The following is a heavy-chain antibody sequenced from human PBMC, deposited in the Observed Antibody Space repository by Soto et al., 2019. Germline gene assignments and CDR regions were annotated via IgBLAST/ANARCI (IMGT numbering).Heavy chain of an antibody. CDR3: ARAGMGARRKTEVFDY. J-gene: IGHJ4*02. CDR1: GFTLSSDS. CDR2: ISSSSSYI. D-gene: IGHD1-26*01. V-gene: IGHV3-21*01. Sequence: EVQLVESGGGLVKPGGSLRLSCAASGFTLSSDSMNWVHQAPGKGLEWVSSISSSSSYIYYADSVKGRFTISRDNAKNSLYLQMNSLRAEDTAVYYCARAGMGARRKTEVFDYWGRGTLVTVSS.